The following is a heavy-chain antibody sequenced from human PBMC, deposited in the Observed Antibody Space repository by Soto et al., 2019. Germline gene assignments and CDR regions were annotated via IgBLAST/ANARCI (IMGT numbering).Heavy chain of an antibody. CDR3: ARSVFRRTYGMDV. V-gene: IGHV3-33*01. CDR2: IWYDGSNK. J-gene: IGHJ6*02. CDR1: GFTFSSYG. Sequence: GXSLILSCAASGFTFSSYGMHCVRQAPGKGLEWVAVIWYDGSNKYYADSVKGRFTISRDNSKNTLYLQMNSLRAEDTAVYYCARSVFRRTYGMDVWGQGTTVTVSS. D-gene: IGHD2-21*01.